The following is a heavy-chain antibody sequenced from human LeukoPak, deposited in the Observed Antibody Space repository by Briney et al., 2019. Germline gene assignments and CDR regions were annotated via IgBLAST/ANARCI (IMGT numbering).Heavy chain of an antibody. D-gene: IGHD5-18*01. V-gene: IGHV4-59*01. J-gene: IGHJ3*02. CDR3: ARGYSYGSDAFDI. CDR2: IYNSGST. CDR1: GGSISSYY. Sequence: SETLSLTCTVSGGSISSYYWSWIRQPPGKGLEWIGYIYNSGSTNYNPSLKSRVTISVDTSKNQFSLKLSSVTAADTAVYYCARGYSYGSDAFDIWGQGTMVTVSS.